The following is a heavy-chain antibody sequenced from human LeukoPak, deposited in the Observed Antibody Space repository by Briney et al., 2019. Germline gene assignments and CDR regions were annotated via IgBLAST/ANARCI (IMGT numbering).Heavy chain of an antibody. V-gene: IGHV1-69*04. D-gene: IGHD2-15*01. CDR3: ASRSAPDAFDI. Sequence: AASVKVSCKASGGTFSSYAISWVRQAPGQGLEWMGRIIPILGIANYAQKFQGRVTITADKSTSTAYMELSSLRSEDTAVYYCASRSAPDAFDIWGQGTMVTVSS. CDR1: GGTFSSYA. CDR2: IIPILGIA. J-gene: IGHJ3*02.